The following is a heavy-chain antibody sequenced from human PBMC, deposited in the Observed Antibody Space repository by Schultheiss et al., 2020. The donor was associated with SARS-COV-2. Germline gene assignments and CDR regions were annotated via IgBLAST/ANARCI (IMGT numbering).Heavy chain of an antibody. Sequence: ASVKVSCKASGYTFTSYAMHWVRQAPGQRLEWMGWINAGNGNTKYSQKFQGRVTITRDTFATTAYMELSSLRSEDTAVFYCARSGSPIYDSGSYYRYYYVMDVWGQGTTVTVSS. V-gene: IGHV1-3*01. J-gene: IGHJ6*02. CDR2: INAGNGNT. CDR1: GYTFTSYA. D-gene: IGHD3-10*01. CDR3: ARSGSPIYDSGSYYRYYYVMDV.